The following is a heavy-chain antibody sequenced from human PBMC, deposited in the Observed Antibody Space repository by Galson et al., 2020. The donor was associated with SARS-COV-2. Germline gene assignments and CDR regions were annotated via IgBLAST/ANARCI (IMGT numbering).Heavy chain of an antibody. J-gene: IGHJ6*03. CDR3: ARLTYSYYYMDV. CDR1: GVTFSDYY. V-gene: IGHV3-11*04. CDR2: ISGSGSTI. D-gene: IGHD7-27*01. Sequence: NSGGSLRLSCGASGVTFSDYYMSWIRQAPGKGLEWVSYISGSGSTIYYADSVKGRITVSRDNAQNSLFLQMNSLRAEDTAVYYCARLTYSYYYMDVWGKGTTVTISS.